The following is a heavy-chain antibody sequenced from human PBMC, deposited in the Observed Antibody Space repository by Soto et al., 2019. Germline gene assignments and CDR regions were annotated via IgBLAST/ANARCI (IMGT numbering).Heavy chain of an antibody. CDR1: GYTVTSYY. D-gene: IGHD3-10*01. V-gene: IGHV1-46*01. CDR3: ASGPYGGRPYYYGMDV. J-gene: IGHJ6*02. Sequence: ASVKVSCKASGYTVTSYYIHWVRQAPGQGPEWMGIINPNGGSTSYAQKFQGRVTISADKSISTAYLQWSSLKASDTAMYYCASGPYGGRPYYYGMDVWGQGTTVTVSS. CDR2: INPNGGST.